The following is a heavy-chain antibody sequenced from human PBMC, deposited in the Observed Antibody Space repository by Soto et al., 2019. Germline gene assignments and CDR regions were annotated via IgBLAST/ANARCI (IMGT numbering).Heavy chain of an antibody. V-gene: IGHV4-59*08. CDR1: GGSISSYY. Sequence: PSETLSLTCTVSGGSISSYYWSWIRQPPGKGLEWIGYIYYSGRTNYNPSLKSRVTISVDTSKNQFSLKLTSVTAADTAVYYCARHPTVTGYYFDYWGQGTLVTVSS. D-gene: IGHD4-17*01. CDR3: ARHPTVTGYYFDY. CDR2: IYYSGRT. J-gene: IGHJ4*02.